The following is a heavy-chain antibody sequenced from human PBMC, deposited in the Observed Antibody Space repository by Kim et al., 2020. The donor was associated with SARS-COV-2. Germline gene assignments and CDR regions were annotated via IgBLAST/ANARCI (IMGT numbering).Heavy chain of an antibody. CDR2: ISTTGNTI. J-gene: IGHJ5*01. D-gene: IGHD3-16*01. CDR1: GFIVSSYE. Sequence: GGSLRLSCAASGFIVSSYEMNWVRQATGKGLEWISYISTTGNTIFYAYAVKGRFTLTRDNAKNSLYLQMNGLRVEDTAVYYCAREITLNGFDSWGQGILVPVSS. V-gene: IGHV3-48*03. CDR3: AREITLNGFDS.